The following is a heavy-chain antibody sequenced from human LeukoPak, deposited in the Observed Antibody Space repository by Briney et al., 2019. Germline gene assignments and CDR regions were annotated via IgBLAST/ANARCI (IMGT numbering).Heavy chain of an antibody. CDR1: GGSIISTSYY. Sequence: SETLSLTCTVSGGSIISTSYYWGWIRQPPGKGLEWIGSIYYSGSTYYNPSLKSRVTISVDTSKNQFSLKLSSVTAADTAVYYCASIAAAGIDYWGQGTLVTVSS. V-gene: IGHV4-39*01. CDR2: IYYSGST. D-gene: IGHD6-13*01. CDR3: ASIAAAGIDY. J-gene: IGHJ4*02.